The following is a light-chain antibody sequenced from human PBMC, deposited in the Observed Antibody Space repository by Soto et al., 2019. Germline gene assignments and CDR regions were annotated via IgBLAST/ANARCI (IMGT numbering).Light chain of an antibody. J-gene: IGKJ3*01. CDR3: HQYNSWPRGT. Sequence: IMMTQSPVTLSVSPGERATLSCRASQSVNSNFAWYQQKPGQAPRLLIYGASTRAAGIPTRFRGSGSGTEFTLTISSLQSDDSAIYFCHQYNSWPRGTFGPGTKVEIK. CDR1: QSVNSN. V-gene: IGKV3-15*01. CDR2: GAS.